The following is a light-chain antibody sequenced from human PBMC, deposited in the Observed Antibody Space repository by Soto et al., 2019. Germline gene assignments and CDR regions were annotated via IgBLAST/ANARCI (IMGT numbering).Light chain of an antibody. V-gene: IGKV2-30*01. CDR1: HGLVYSNGNTF. CDR2: KVS. J-gene: IGKJ2*01. Sequence: DVVLTQSPVSLPVTLGQPASITCRSSHGLVYSNGNTFLSWLFQRPGQSPRRLIYKVSNRDSGVPVRLSGSGSGTDFTLQITRVVAEDVGVYYCMQYTHWPHTFGQGNKLEIK. CDR3: MQYTHWPHT.